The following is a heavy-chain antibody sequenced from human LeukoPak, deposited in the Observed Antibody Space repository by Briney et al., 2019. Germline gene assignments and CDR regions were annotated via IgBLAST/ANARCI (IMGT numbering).Heavy chain of an antibody. CDR2: INEDSSYT. Sequence: GGSLRLSCAASGFSISGYSMNWVRQAPGKGLEWVSYINEDSSYTYYAKSVKGRFTISRDNAKNSLYPQMNSLRGEDTAVYYCARDDATTARASGMDVWGKGTTVTVSS. J-gene: IGHJ6*04. CDR3: ARDDATTARASGMDV. V-gene: IGHV3-21*01. CDR1: GFSISGYS. D-gene: IGHD6-6*01.